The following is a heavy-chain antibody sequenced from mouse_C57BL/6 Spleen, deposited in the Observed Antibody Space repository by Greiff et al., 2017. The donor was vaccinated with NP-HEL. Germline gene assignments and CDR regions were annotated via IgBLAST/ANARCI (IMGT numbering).Heavy chain of an antibody. CDR2: INYDGSST. D-gene: IGHD4-1*01. J-gene: IGHJ2*01. CDR3: ARKGLGPWYFDY. V-gene: IGHV5-16*01. CDR1: GFTFSDYY. Sequence: EVKLVESEGGLVQPGSSMKLSCTASGFTFSDYYMAWVRQVPEKGLEWVANINYDGSSTYYLDSLKSRFIISRDNAKNILYLQMSSLKSEDTATYYCARKGLGPWYFDYWGQGTTLTVSS.